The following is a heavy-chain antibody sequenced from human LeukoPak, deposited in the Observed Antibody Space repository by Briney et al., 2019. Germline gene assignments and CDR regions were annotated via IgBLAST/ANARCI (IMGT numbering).Heavy chain of an antibody. CDR3: AKEDVTRKGYMDV. D-gene: IGHD1-14*01. Sequence: PGGSLRLSCEASGFIFDDYGMHWVRQAPGKGLEWVSGISRNNARGYAGSVRGRVTVSRDNARNSLYLQMNSLREEDTALYYYAKEDVTRKGYMDVWGKGTTVTVSS. V-gene: IGHV3-9*01. CDR1: GFIFDDYG. J-gene: IGHJ6*04. CDR2: ISRNNAR.